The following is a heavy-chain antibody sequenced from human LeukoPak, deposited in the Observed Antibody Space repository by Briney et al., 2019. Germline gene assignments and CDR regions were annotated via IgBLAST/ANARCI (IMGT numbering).Heavy chain of an antibody. D-gene: IGHD1-26*01. CDR3: VSGSYHNFDY. CDR2: IKQDGSEK. J-gene: IGHJ4*02. CDR1: GFTFSGYW. V-gene: IGHV3-7*01. Sequence: PGGSLRLSCAASGFTFSGYWMSWVRQAPGKGLEWVANIKQDGSEKYYVDSVKGRFTISRDNAKNSLYLQMNSLRAEDTAVYYCVSGSYHNFDYWGQGTLVTVSS.